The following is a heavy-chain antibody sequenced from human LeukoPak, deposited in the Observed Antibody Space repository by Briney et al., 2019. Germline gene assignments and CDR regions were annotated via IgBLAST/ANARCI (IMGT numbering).Heavy chain of an antibody. Sequence: PSEALSLTCTVSGDSINSFYWSWIRQPAGKGLEWIGHIYSSGSTNYSPSLKSRVTMSVDTSKNQFSLKLSSVTAADTAVYYCARTNRDYAFDIWGQGTMVTVSS. CDR1: GDSINSFY. CDR2: IYSSGST. J-gene: IGHJ3*02. V-gene: IGHV4-4*07. CDR3: ARTNRDYAFDI. D-gene: IGHD2-8*01.